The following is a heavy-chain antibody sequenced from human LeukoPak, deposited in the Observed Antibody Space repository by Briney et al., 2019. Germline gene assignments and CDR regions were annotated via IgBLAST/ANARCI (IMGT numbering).Heavy chain of an antibody. J-gene: IGHJ4*02. CDR1: GFTFSSYS. CDR3: ARDTYCGGDCYSD. V-gene: IGHV3-21*01. Sequence: PGGSLRLSCAASGFTFSSYSMNWVRQAPGQGLEWVSSISSSSSYIYYADSVKGRFTISRDNAKNSLYLQMNSLRAEDTAVYYCARDTYCGGDCYSDWGQGTLVTVSS. D-gene: IGHD2-21*02. CDR2: ISSSSSYI.